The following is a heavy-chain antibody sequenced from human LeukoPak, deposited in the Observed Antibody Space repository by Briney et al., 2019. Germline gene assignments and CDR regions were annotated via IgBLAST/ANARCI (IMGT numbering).Heavy chain of an antibody. CDR3: ARAGYYYDSSGYHYFFDY. Sequence: PSETLSLTCTVSGGSISTYYWSWIRQPPGKGLEWIGYIYYSGSTNYNPSLKSRVTTSVDTSKNQFSLKLSSVTAADTAVYYCARAGYYYDSSGYHYFFDYWGQGTLVTVSS. V-gene: IGHV4-59*01. J-gene: IGHJ4*02. CDR2: IYYSGST. D-gene: IGHD3-22*01. CDR1: GGSISTYY.